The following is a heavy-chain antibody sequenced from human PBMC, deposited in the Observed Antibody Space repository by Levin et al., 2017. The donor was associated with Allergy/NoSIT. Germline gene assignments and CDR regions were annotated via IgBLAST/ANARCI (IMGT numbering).Heavy chain of an antibody. D-gene: IGHD3-16*01. CDR2: IYYSGST. CDR3: ARGRRGDLVDP. J-gene: IGHJ5*02. CDR1: GGSISSYY. Sequence: SETLSLTCTVSGGSISSYYWSWIRQPPGKGLEWIGYIYYSGSTNYNPSLKSRVTISVDTSKNQFSLKLSSVTAADTAVYYCARGRRGDLVDPWGQGTLVTVSS. V-gene: IGHV4-59*01.